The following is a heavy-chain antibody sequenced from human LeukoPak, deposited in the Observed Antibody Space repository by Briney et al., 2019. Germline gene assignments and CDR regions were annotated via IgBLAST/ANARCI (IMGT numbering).Heavy chain of an antibody. D-gene: IGHD3-22*01. CDR1: GYTFTGYY. J-gene: IGHJ4*02. CDR3: ARTYDSSGYPMIDY. V-gene: IGHV1-2*06. Sequence: ASVKVSCKASGYTFTGYYLNWVRQAPGQGPEWMGRINPNSGCTNYAQKFQGRVTMTRDTSISTAYMELSRLRSDDTAVYYCARTYDSSGYPMIDYWGQGTLVTVSS. CDR2: INPNSGCT.